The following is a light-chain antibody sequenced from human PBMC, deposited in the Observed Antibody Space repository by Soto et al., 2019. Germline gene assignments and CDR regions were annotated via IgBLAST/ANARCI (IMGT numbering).Light chain of an antibody. CDR1: QDIRGA. Sequence: AIQVTQSPSSLSASVGDRVTMTCRASQDIRGALAWYQQKSGKPPNLLIYDVSTLEGGVPSRFSGSGSGTEFTLTISSLQPEDFGTYYCQQFNSYPITFGHGTRLE. V-gene: IGKV1-13*02. CDR2: DVS. CDR3: QQFNSYPIT. J-gene: IGKJ5*01.